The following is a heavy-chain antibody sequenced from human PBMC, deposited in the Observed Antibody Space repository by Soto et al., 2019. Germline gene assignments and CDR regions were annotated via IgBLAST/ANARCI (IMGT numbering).Heavy chain of an antibody. Sequence: SETLSLTCTVSGGSISSYYWSWIRQPPGKGLEWIGCIYYSGSTNYNPSLKSRVTISVDTSKNQFSLKLSSVTAADTAVYYCARGGGDAFDIWGQGTMVTVSS. D-gene: IGHD3-16*01. CDR3: ARGGGDAFDI. J-gene: IGHJ3*02. CDR1: GGSISSYY. V-gene: IGHV4-59*01. CDR2: IYYSGST.